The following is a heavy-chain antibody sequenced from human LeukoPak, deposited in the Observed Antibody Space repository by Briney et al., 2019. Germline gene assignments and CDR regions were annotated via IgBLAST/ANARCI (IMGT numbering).Heavy chain of an antibody. CDR1: GYTFTSYA. CDR2: INTNTGNP. Sequence: GASVKVSCKASGYTFTSYAMNWVRQAPGQGLEWMGWINTNTGNPTYAQGFTGRFVFSLDTSVSTAYLQISSLKAEDTAVYYCARVRITIFGVVIFSTDLDAFDIWGQGTMVTVSS. J-gene: IGHJ3*02. D-gene: IGHD3-3*01. V-gene: IGHV7-4-1*02. CDR3: ARVRITIFGVVIFSTDLDAFDI.